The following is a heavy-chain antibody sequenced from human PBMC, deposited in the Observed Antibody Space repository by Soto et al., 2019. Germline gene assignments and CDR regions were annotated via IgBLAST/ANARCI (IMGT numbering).Heavy chain of an antibody. CDR1: GYSFTSYW. CDR3: ASALQSSSNYYYYGMDV. Sequence: PGESLKISCKGSGYSFTSYWIGWVRQMPGKGLEWMGIIYPGDSDTRYSPSFQGQVTISADKSISTAYLQWSSLKASDTAMYYRASALQSSSNYYYYGMDVWGQGTTVTVSS. J-gene: IGHJ6*02. CDR2: IYPGDSDT. D-gene: IGHD6-13*01. V-gene: IGHV5-51*01.